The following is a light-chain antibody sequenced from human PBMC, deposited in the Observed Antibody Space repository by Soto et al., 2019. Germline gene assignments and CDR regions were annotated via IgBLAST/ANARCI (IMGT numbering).Light chain of an antibody. Sequence: SALTQPRSVSRSPGQSVTISCTGTSNDLGRYNYVTWYQQHPGEAPKLVMYDVAQRPAGVSDRLSGYKSRRTASLTISGLQADDEATYYCCSYAGSDALVFGSGTKVTGL. J-gene: IGLJ1*01. CDR2: DVA. CDR1: SNDLGRYNY. V-gene: IGLV2-11*01. CDR3: CSYAGSDALV.